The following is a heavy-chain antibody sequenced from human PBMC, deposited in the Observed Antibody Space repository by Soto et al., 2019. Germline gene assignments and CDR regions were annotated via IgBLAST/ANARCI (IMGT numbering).Heavy chain of an antibody. Sequence: SVKVSCKASGGTFSSYAISWVRQAPGQGLEWMGGIIPIFGTANYAQKFQGRVTITADESTSTAYMELSSLRSEDTAVYYCARDKTDYYDSSGYAEFDYWGQGTLVTVAS. CDR2: IIPIFGTA. CDR3: ARDKTDYYDSSGYAEFDY. J-gene: IGHJ4*02. CDR1: GGTFSSYA. D-gene: IGHD3-22*01. V-gene: IGHV1-69*13.